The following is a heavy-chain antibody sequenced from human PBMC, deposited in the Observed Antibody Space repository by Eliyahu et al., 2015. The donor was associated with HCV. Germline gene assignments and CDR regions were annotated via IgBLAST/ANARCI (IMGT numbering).Heavy chain of an antibody. V-gene: IGHV1-18*01. J-gene: IGHJ4*02. CDR3: ARAPPILYGDPYYFDY. Sequence: QVHLVQSGAEVEKPGASVTVSCKASGYTFTSYGITWVRQAPGQGLEWMGWISGYNGNTNYAQKFQGRVTMTTDTSTTTAYMELRSLRSDDTAIFFCARAPPILYGDPYYFDYWGQGTLVTVSS. CDR2: ISGYNGNT. D-gene: IGHD4-17*01. CDR1: GYTFTSYG.